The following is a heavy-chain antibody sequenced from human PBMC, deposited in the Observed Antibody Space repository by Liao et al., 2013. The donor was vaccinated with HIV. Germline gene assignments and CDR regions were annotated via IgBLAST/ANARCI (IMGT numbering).Heavy chain of an antibody. CDR2: IYTSGST. V-gene: IGHV4-59*10. CDR1: GGSISSYY. CDR3: ARRVQWLGNWYLDL. J-gene: IGHJ2*01. D-gene: IGHD6-19*01. Sequence: QVQLQQWGAGLLKPSETLSLTCTVSGGSISSYYWSWIRQPAGKGLEWIGRIYTSGSTNYNPSLKSRVTMSVDTSKNQFSLKLSSVTAADTAVYYCARRVQWLGNWYLDLWGRGTLVTVSS.